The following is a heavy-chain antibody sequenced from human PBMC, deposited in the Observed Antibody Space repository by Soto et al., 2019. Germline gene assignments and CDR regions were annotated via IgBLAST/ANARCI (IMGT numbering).Heavy chain of an antibody. CDR2: IYGSGRGI. CDR1: GLPHSNFA. J-gene: IGHJ4*02. CDR3: AKDAVYNDGLWLMDH. D-gene: IGHD2-21*01. Sequence: GGSLRLSCTASGLPHSNFAMMWVRQAPGKGLECVSGIYGSGRGIEYADSVKVRFTISRDNSKNTVYLQMTDLRADDTAVYYCAKDAVYNDGLWLMDHWGQGTQVTVSS. V-gene: IGHV3-23*05.